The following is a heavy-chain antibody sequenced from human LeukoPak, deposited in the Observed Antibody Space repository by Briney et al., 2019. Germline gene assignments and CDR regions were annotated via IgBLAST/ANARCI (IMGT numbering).Heavy chain of an antibody. Sequence: ASVKVSCKASGYTFTSYGISWVRQAPGQGLEWMGWISAYNGNTNYAQKLQGRVTMTTDTSTSTAYMELRSLRSDDTAVYYCARVLGYDILTGYYHWFDPWGQGTLVTVSS. J-gene: IGHJ5*02. CDR3: ARVLGYDILTGYYHWFDP. CDR1: GYTFTSYG. D-gene: IGHD3-9*01. CDR2: ISAYNGNT. V-gene: IGHV1-18*01.